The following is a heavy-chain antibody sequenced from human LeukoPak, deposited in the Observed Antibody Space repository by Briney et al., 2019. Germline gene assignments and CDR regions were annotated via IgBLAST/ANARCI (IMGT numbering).Heavy chain of an antibody. V-gene: IGHV1-2*04. CDR3: ARDYGLLWFGDAYYFDY. CDR2: INPNSGGT. D-gene: IGHD3-10*01. CDR1: GYTFTGYY. J-gene: IGHJ4*02. Sequence: ASAKVSCKASGYTFTGYYMHWVRQAPGQGLEWMGWINPNSGGTNYAQKFQGWVTMTRDTSISTAYMELSRLRSDDTAVYYCARDYGLLWFGDAYYFDYWGQGTLVTVSS.